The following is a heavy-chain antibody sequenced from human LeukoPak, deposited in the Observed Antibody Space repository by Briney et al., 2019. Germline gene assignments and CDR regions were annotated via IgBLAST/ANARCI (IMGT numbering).Heavy chain of an antibody. CDR1: GGSISGYY. J-gene: IGHJ4*02. Sequence: SETLSLTCTVSGGSISGYYWSWIRQSPGKGLEWIGYIYYSGSTNYNPSLKSRVTMSVDTSKNQFSLKLTSVTAADTAVYYCAKDHYYDSSGSFDYWGQGTLVTVSS. CDR3: AKDHYYDSSGSFDY. CDR2: IYYSGST. V-gene: IGHV4-59*12. D-gene: IGHD3-22*01.